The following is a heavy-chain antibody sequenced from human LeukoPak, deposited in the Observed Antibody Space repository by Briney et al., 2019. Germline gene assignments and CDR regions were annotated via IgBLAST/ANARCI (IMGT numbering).Heavy chain of an antibody. D-gene: IGHD4-17*01. V-gene: IGHV1-69*04. Sequence: SVKVSCKASGGTFSSYAISWVRQAPGQGLEWMGRITPILGIANYAQKFQGRVTITADKSTSTAYMELSSLRSEDTAVYYCARGLYGGTYYWGQGTLVTVSS. CDR2: ITPILGIA. CDR3: ARGLYGGTYY. J-gene: IGHJ4*02. CDR1: GGTFSSYA.